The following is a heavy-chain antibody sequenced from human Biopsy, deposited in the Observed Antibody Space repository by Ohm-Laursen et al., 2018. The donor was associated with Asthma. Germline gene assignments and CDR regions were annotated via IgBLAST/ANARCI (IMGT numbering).Heavy chain of an antibody. CDR3: ARDAWELQKPYAYYFDY. V-gene: IGHV3-33*01. J-gene: IGHJ4*02. D-gene: IGHD1-26*01. Sequence: SLRLSCSASGFTFSSYGMHWVRQAPGKGLEWVAVIWYDGSNKYYADSVKGRFTISRDNSKNALYLQMNSLRAEGTAVYYCARDAWELQKPYAYYFDYWGQGTLVTVSS. CDR1: GFTFSSYG. CDR2: IWYDGSNK.